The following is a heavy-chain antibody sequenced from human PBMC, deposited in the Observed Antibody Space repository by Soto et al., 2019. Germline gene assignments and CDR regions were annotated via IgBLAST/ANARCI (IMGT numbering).Heavy chain of an antibody. Sequence: SETLSLTCTVSGGSISSHYWSWIRQTPGKGLEWIGYIHYSGSTNYNPSLRSRVTISVDTSKNQFSLKLTSVTAADTAVYYCAAPPRYWGQGTLVTVS. CDR2: IHYSGST. J-gene: IGHJ4*02. V-gene: IGHV4-59*11. CDR1: GGSISSHY. CDR3: AAPPRY.